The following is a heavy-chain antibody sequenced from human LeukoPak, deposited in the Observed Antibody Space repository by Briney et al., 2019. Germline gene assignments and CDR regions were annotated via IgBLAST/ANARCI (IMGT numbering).Heavy chain of an antibody. J-gene: IGHJ4*02. CDR3: ARDSYCYTTTCYGGKIDC. CDR1: GFTFSDYN. V-gene: IGHV3-21*01. Sequence: GGSLRLSCAASGFTFSDYNMNWVRQAPGKGLEWVSSISTSSHDKYYADSVQGRFTISRDNAKNSLYLQMTSLRPEDTAIYYCARDSYCYTTTCYGGKIDCWGQGTLVTVSS. CDR2: ISTSSHDK. D-gene: IGHD2-2*01.